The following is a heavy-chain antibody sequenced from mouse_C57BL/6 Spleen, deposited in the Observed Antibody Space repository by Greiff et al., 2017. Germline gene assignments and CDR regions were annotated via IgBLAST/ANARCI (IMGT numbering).Heavy chain of an antibody. CDR1: GYAFSSSW. V-gene: IGHV1-82*01. CDR3: ARYYSNYFYFDY. Sequence: VKVVESGPELVKPGASVKISCKASGYAFSSSWMNWVKKRPGKGLEWIGRIYPGDGDTNYNGKFKGKATLTADKSSSTAYMQLSSLTSEDSAVYFCARYYSNYFYFDYWGQGTTLTVSS. CDR2: IYPGDGDT. D-gene: IGHD2-5*01. J-gene: IGHJ2*01.